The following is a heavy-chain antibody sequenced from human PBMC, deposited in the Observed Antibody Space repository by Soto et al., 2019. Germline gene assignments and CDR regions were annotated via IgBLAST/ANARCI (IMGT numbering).Heavy chain of an antibody. CDR2: IYYSGNT. CDR3: ARHENYYDTSGYYLDY. Sequence: SETLSLTCTVYGGSITSSAYYWGWIRQPPGKGLEWIGSIYYSGNTYYNPSLKSRVAISVDTSKNQFSMKLSSVTAADTAVDYCARHENYYDTSGYYLDYWGQGTLVTVST. CDR1: GGSITSSAYY. D-gene: IGHD3-22*01. V-gene: IGHV4-39*01. J-gene: IGHJ4*02.